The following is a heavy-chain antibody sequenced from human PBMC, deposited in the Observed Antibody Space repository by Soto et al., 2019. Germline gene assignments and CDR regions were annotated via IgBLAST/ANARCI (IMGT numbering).Heavy chain of an antibody. CDR1: GGTFSSYA. Sequence: SVKVSCKASGGTFSSYAISWVRQAPGQGLEWMGGIIPIFGTANYAQKFQGRVTITADESTSTAYMELSSLRSEDTAVYYCARGKAASAILIGYLDYYGMDVWGQGTTVTVSS. V-gene: IGHV1-69*13. CDR2: IIPIFGTA. D-gene: IGHD3-9*01. J-gene: IGHJ6*02. CDR3: ARGKAASAILIGYLDYYGMDV.